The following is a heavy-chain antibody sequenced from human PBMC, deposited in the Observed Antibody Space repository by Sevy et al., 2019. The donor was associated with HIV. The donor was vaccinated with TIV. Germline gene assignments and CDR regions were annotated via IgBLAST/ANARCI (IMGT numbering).Heavy chain of an antibody. J-gene: IGHJ6*02. D-gene: IGHD6-13*01. CDR3: ARAATRSGYYYYYGMDV. V-gene: IGHV3-48*01. Sequence: GGSLRLSCAASGFTFSSYSMNWVRQAPGKGLEWVSYISSSSSTIYYADSVKGRFTISRDNAKNSLYLQMNSLRAEDTAVYYCARAATRSGYYYYYGMDVWGQGTTVTVSS. CDR2: ISSSSSTI. CDR1: GFTFSSYS.